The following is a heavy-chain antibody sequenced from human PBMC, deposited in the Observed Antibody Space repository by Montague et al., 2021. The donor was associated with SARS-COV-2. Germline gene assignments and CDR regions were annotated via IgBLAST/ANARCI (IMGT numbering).Heavy chain of an antibody. V-gene: IGHV4-59*08. CDR2: IYYTGST. Sequence: SETLSLTCTVSGGSISRCYWNWIRQPPGKGLEWIGYIYYTGSTDXNPSLKSRVTISVDTSKNQLSLKLISVTAADTAVYFCAGPMSDCSKGICHTYYYYGLDVWGQGTPVTVSS. D-gene: IGHD2-8*01. J-gene: IGHJ6*02. CDR1: GGSISRCY. CDR3: AGPMSDCSKGICHTYYYYGLDV.